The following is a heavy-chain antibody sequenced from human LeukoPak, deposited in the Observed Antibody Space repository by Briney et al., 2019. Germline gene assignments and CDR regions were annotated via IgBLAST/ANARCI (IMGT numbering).Heavy chain of an antibody. V-gene: IGHV3-48*03. CDR3: ARQRRYFAGAINY. CDR1: GFTFSSYE. CDR2: ISSSGSTI. Sequence: GGSLRLSCAASGFTFSSYEMNWVRQAPGKGLEWVSYISSSGSTIYYADSVKGRFTISRDNAKNSPYLQMNSLRAEDTAVYYCARQRRYFAGAINYWGQGTLVTVSS. J-gene: IGHJ4*02. D-gene: IGHD3-9*01.